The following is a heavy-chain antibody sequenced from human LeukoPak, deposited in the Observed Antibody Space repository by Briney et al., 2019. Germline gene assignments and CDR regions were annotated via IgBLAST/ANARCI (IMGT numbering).Heavy chain of an antibody. CDR2: IWYDGSNK. J-gene: IGHJ4*02. CDR1: GLTFSSYG. V-gene: IGHV3-33*01. Sequence: GGSLRLSCVVSGLTFSSYGMQWVRRAPGKGLEWVAVIWYDGSNKHYGDSVKGRFTISRDNFKNTLYLQMNSLRAEDTAVYNCARLRFLEWSFVQWGQGTLVTVSS. D-gene: IGHD3-3*01. CDR3: ARLRFLEWSFVQ.